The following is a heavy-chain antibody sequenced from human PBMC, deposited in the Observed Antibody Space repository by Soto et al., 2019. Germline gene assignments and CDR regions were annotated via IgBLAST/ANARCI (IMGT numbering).Heavy chain of an antibody. Sequence: PGESLKISCKGSGYSFTSYWISWVRQMPGKGLEWMGRIDPSDSYTNYSPSFQGHVTISADKSISTAYLQWSSLKASDTAFYYCARQVRSETYYYYGMDVWGQGTTVTVSS. V-gene: IGHV5-10-1*01. D-gene: IGHD3-22*01. CDR1: GYSFTSYW. J-gene: IGHJ6*02. CDR3: ARQVRSETYYYYGMDV. CDR2: IDPSDSYT.